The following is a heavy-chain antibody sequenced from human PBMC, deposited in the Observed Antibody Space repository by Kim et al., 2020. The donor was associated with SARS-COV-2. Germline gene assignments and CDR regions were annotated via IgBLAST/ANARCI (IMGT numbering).Heavy chain of an antibody. Sequence: LQGRVTMTTDTSTSTAYMELRSLRSDDTAVYYCARYCSGGSCYSDYFDYWGQGTLVTVSS. J-gene: IGHJ4*02. D-gene: IGHD2-15*01. CDR3: ARYCSGGSCYSDYFDY. V-gene: IGHV1-18*01.